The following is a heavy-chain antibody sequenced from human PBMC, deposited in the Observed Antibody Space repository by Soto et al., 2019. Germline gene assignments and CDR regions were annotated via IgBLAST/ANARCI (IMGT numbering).Heavy chain of an antibody. D-gene: IGHD1-26*01. CDR3: ARILVVGATTKWPYYCDY. CDR2: IFSNDEK. Sequence: QVTLKESGPVLVKPTETLTLTCTVSGFSLSNARMGVSWIRQPPGKALEWLAHIFSNDEKSYSTSLKSRLTISKDTSKSQVVLTMTNMDPVDTATYLCARILVVGATTKWPYYCDYWGQGPLVTVSS. J-gene: IGHJ4*02. CDR1: GFSLSNARMG. V-gene: IGHV2-26*01.